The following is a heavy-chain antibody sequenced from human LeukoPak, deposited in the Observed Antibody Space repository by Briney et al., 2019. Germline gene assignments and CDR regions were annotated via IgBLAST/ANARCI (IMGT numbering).Heavy chain of an antibody. V-gene: IGHV3-23*01. CDR3: AKGRLQEGTVFRGVITPVDY. D-gene: IGHD3-10*01. J-gene: IGHJ4*02. Sequence: GGSLRLSCAVSGFTFSSFAMNWVRRAPGKGLEWVSTISGTGDGTYYADSVKGRFTISRDNSKNTLFLQMSSLSADDTALYYCAKGRLQEGTVFRGVITPVDYWGQGTLVTVTS. CDR2: ISGTGDGT. CDR1: GFTFSSFA.